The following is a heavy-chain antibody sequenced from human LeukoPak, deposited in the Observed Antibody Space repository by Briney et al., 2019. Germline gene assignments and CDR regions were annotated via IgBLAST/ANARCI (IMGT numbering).Heavy chain of an antibody. D-gene: IGHD3-10*01. V-gene: IGHV3-30*02. Sequence: GESLRLSCAASGFSFSSFGMHWVRQAPGKGLEWVAYIHSDVTRKHYADSVKGRFTISRDNSKSTLNLQMSSLRTVDTAVYYCGYFGSGSSYTPDSWGQGTLVTVSS. CDR2: IHSDVTRK. CDR3: GYFGSGSSYTPDS. J-gene: IGHJ5*01. CDR1: GFSFSSFG.